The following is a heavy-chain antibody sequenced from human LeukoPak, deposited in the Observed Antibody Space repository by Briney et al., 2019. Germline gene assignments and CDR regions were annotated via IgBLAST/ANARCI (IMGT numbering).Heavy chain of an antibody. CDR2: IIPIFGTA. CDR1: GGTFSSYA. CDR3: ARETMVRGVLAR. Sequence: ASVKVSCKASGGTFSSYAISWVRQAPGQGLEWVGGIIPIFGTANYAQKFQGRVTITADESTSTAYMELSSLRSEDTAVYYCARETMVRGVLARWGQGTLVTVSS. D-gene: IGHD3-10*01. J-gene: IGHJ4*02. V-gene: IGHV1-69*13.